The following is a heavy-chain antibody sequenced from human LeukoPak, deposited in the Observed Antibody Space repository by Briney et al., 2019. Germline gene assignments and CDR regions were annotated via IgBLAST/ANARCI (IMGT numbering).Heavy chain of an antibody. CDR1: GFTFSTYW. J-gene: IGHJ4*02. D-gene: IGHD3-3*01. CDR2: IKPDGSGK. V-gene: IGHV3-7*01. CDR3: ARDGGRNNDY. Sequence: PGGSLRLSCAASGFTFSTYWMTWVRQAPGKGLEWVANIKPDGSGKYYVDSVKGRFIISRDNAKNSLILQMNSLRAEDTALYYCARDGGRNNDYWGQGTLVTVSS.